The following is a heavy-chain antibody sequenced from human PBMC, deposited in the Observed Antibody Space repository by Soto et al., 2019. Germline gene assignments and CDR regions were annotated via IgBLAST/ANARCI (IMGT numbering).Heavy chain of an antibody. J-gene: IGHJ6*02. Sequence: QVQLVESGGGVVQPGRSLRLSCAASGFTFSSYGMHWVRQALGKGLEWVAVISYDGSNKYYADSVKGRFTISRDNSKNTLYLQMNSLRAEDTAVYYCAKVADTAMVAYYYYGMDVWGQGTTVTVSS. V-gene: IGHV3-30*18. CDR1: GFTFSSYG. D-gene: IGHD5-18*01. CDR2: ISYDGSNK. CDR3: AKVADTAMVAYYYYGMDV.